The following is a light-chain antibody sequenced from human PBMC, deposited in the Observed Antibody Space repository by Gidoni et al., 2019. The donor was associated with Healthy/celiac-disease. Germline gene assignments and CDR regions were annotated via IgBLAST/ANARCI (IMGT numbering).Light chain of an antibody. CDR1: QGISSY. Sequence: DIPMTQSPSSLSASVGDRVTITCRASQGISSYLNWYQQKPGKAPKLLIYAASSLQSGVPSRFSGSGSATDFTLTISSLQPEDFATYYCQQSYTPLTFGGGTKVEIK. CDR3: QQSYTPLT. CDR2: AAS. V-gene: IGKV1-39*01. J-gene: IGKJ4*01.